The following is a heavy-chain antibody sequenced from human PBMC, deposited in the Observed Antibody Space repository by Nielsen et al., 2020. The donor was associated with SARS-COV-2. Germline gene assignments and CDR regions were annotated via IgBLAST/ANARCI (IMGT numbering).Heavy chain of an antibody. CDR3: ARGSGEGDFDY. D-gene: IGHD3-10*01. CDR1: GYTFTGYY. J-gene: IGHJ4*02. Sequence: ASVKVSCKASGYTFTGYYMHWVRQATGQGLEWMGWMNPNSGNTGYAQKFQGRVTMTRNTSISTAYMELSSLRSEDTAVYYCARGSGEGDFDYWGQGTLVTVSS. CDR2: MNPNSGNT. V-gene: IGHV1-8*02.